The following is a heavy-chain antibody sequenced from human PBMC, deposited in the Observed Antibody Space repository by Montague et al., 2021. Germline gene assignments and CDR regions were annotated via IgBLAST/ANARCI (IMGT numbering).Heavy chain of an antibody. CDR3: ARERDRYYYMDI. J-gene: IGHJ6*03. CDR2: VSHGGRT. V-gene: IGHV4-38-2*02. Sequence: SETLSLTCTVSRSLTNSDCYWGWIRPPPGKGLEWMGSVSHGGRTYYNPSLKSRVTISVDTSNNHFSLKLSSVTAADTAMYYCARERDRYYYMDIWGKGTTITVSS. CDR1: RSLTNSDCY.